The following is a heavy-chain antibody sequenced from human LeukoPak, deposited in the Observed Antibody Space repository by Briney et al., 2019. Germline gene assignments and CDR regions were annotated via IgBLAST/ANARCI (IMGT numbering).Heavy chain of an antibody. J-gene: IGHJ6*03. D-gene: IGHD3-16*02. CDR2: INHSGST. Sequence: SETLSLTCAVYGGSFSGYYRSWIRQPPGKGLEWIGEINHSGSTNYNPSLKSRVTISVDTSKNQFSLKLSSVTAADTAVYYCARGRASDYDYVWGSYRPHYYYYMDVWGKGTTVTVSS. CDR3: ARGRASDYDYVWGSYRPHYYYYMDV. V-gene: IGHV4-34*01. CDR1: GGSFSGYY.